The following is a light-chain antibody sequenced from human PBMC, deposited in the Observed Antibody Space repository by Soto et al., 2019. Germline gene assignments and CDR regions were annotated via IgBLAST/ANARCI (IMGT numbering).Light chain of an antibody. CDR2: DVN. CDR1: SSDIGGYDY. Sequence: QSALTQPASVSGSPGQSITLSCTGTSSDIGGYDYVSWYQRHPGKAPKLIIYDVNNRPPGVSNRFSGSKSGNTASLTISGLQAEDEADYYCTSYASGSSHVVFGGGTQLTVL. CDR3: TSYASGSSHVV. J-gene: IGLJ2*01. V-gene: IGLV2-14*01.